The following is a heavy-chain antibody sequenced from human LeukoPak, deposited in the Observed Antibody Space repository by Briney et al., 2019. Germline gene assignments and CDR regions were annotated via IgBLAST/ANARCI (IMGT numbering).Heavy chain of an antibody. Sequence: SQTLSLTCTVSGGSISSGGYYWSWIRQHPGKGLEWIGYIYYSGSTYYNPSLKSRVTISVDTSKNRFSLKLSSVTAADTAVYYCARGPMVRGVGVDYWGQGTLVTVSS. J-gene: IGHJ4*02. CDR2: IYYSGST. V-gene: IGHV4-31*03. D-gene: IGHD3-10*01. CDR3: ARGPMVRGVGVDY. CDR1: GGSISSGGYY.